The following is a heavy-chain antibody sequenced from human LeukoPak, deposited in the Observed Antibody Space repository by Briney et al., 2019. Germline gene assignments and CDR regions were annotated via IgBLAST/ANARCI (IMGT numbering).Heavy chain of an antibody. J-gene: IGHJ4*02. CDR1: GGSFSGYY. CDR2: INHSGST. Sequence: SETLSLTCAVYGGSFSGYYWSWIRQPPGKGLEWIGEINHSGSTTYNPSLKSRVTISVDSSKNQFSLKLSSVTAADTAVYYCARDQATIILGYFDYWGQGTLVTVSS. V-gene: IGHV4-34*01. D-gene: IGHD3-22*01. CDR3: ARDQATIILGYFDY.